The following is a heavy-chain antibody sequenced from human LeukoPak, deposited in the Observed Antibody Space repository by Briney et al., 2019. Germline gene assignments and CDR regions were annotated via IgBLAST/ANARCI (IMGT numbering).Heavy chain of an antibody. CDR1: GGSFSGYY. J-gene: IGHJ4*02. V-gene: IGHV4-34*01. CDR2: INHSGST. D-gene: IGHD3-16*01. CDR3: ARGRTWGGRGGRYYFDY. Sequence: SETLSLTCAVYGGSFSGYYWSWIRQPPGKGLEWIGEINHSGSTNYNLSLKSRVTISVDTSKNQFSLKLSSVTAADTAVYYCARGRTWGGRGGRYYFDYWGQGTLVTVSS.